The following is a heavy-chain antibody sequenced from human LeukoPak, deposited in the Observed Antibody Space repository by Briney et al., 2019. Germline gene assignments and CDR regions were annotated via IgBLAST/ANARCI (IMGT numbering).Heavy chain of an antibody. CDR3: ARDFSYGSGSDD. CDR1: GFSISSYA. D-gene: IGHD5-18*01. J-gene: IGHJ4*02. Sequence: PGGSLRLSCAASGFSISSYAVYWVRQAPGKGLQYVSGISNGRSIDYANSVKGRFTISRDNSKNTLYLQIGSLRPEDMAVYYCARDFSYGSGSDDWGQGILVTVSS. V-gene: IGHV3-64*01. CDR2: ISNGRSI.